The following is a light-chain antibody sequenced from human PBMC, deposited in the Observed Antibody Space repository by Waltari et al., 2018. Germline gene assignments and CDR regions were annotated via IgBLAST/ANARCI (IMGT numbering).Light chain of an antibody. Sequence: QSVLTQPASVSGSPGQSLTISCAGTRSDIGAYNFVSWFQQLPGQSPRPLISEATKRPAGVAYRFSGSKSGNTASLSISVLQAEDEADYYCCSYVGGSRVLFGGGTKLTV. CDR2: EAT. V-gene: IGLV2-23*01. CDR1: RSDIGAYNF. CDR3: CSYVGGSRVL. J-gene: IGLJ2*01.